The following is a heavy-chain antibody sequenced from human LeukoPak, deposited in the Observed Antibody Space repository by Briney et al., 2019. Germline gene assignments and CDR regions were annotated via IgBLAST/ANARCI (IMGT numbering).Heavy chain of an antibody. V-gene: IGHV3-20*04. D-gene: IGHD2-21*01. CDR3: VISSTESV. Sequence: GGSLRLSCAASGFKFGDYGMSWVRQAPGKGLEWVSGVSSKGDVTNYADSAKGRFTISRDNAKNSLYLQMTSLRAEDTALYLRVISSTESVWGQKTLVTVSS. CDR2: VSSKGDVT. CDR1: GFKFGDYG. J-gene: IGHJ4*01.